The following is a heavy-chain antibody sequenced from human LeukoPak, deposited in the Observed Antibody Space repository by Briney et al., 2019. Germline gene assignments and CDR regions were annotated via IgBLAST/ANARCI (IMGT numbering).Heavy chain of an antibody. V-gene: IGHV3-7*01. J-gene: IGHJ4*02. Sequence: GGSLRLSCAASGFTFSNYWMGWVRQAPGKALEWVANIKQDGSEKRYVDPVKGRFTISRDNAKNSLYLQMNSLRAEDTAVYYCARAPATNEWRCMDYWGQGTLVTVSS. D-gene: IGHD2-8*02. CDR1: GFTFSNYW. CDR3: ARAPATNEWRCMDY. CDR2: IKQDGSEK.